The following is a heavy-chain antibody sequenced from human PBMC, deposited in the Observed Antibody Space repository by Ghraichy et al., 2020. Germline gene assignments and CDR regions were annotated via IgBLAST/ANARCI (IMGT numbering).Heavy chain of an antibody. V-gene: IGHV4-61*02. CDR3: ASSSSPSHFDY. CDR1: GGSISSGSCY. D-gene: IGHD6-6*01. J-gene: IGHJ4*02. CDR2: NYTSGST. Sequence: SETLSLTCTVSGGSISSGSCYWSWLRQPAGKGLGWIGRNYTSGSTNYNPSLKSPVTISADTSKNQFSLKLSSVTAADTAVYCCASSSSPSHFDYWGQGTLVTVSS.